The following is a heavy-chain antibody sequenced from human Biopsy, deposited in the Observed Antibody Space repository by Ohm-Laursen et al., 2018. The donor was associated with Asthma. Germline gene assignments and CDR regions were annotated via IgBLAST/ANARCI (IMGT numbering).Heavy chain of an antibody. CDR3: ARTHERWTSIQDDALDI. V-gene: IGHV3-30*03. D-gene: IGHD4-23*01. CDR2: ISYDGGNK. CDR1: RFTYE. Sequence: SLRLSCAASRFTYEMHRVRQAPGKGLEWVAVISYDGGNKFYGDSVKGRFTLSRDNSRNTLYLQMNSLRVEDTAIYYCARTHERWTSIQDDALDIWGQGTMVIVSS. J-gene: IGHJ3*02.